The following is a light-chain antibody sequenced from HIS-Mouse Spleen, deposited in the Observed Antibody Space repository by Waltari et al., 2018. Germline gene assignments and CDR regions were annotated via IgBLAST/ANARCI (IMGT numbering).Light chain of an antibody. CDR2: KDS. V-gene: IGLV3-25*03. Sequence: SYELTQPPSVSVSPGQTARITCSGDALPKQYAYWYQQKPGQAPVLVIYKDSARPSAIPERFSGSSAGTTVTLTISGVQAEDEADYYCQSADSSGTYWVFGGGTKLTVL. CDR1: ALPKQY. CDR3: QSADSSGTYWV. J-gene: IGLJ3*02.